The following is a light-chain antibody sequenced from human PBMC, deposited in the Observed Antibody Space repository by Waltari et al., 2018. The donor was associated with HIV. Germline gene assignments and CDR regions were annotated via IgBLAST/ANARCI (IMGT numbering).Light chain of an antibody. CDR3: QTWGAGILV. Sequence: QLVLTKSPSASASLGASVKPNCTLSGGHRNYALAWTQQQPEKGPRYLMKLNSDGSHSKGDGIPDRFSGSSSGPERYLTISSLRSEDEGDYYCQTWGAGILVFGGGTKLTVL. V-gene: IGLV4-69*01. CDR1: GGHRNYA. CDR2: LNSDGSH. J-gene: IGLJ3*02.